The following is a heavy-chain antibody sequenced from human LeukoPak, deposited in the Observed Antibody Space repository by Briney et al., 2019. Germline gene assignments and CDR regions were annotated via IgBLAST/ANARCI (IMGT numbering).Heavy chain of an antibody. D-gene: IGHD1-26*01. J-gene: IGHJ4*02. V-gene: IGHV3-72*01. CDR2: TGNRANSYTT. Sequence: PGGSLRLSCAASGFTFSDYYMDWVRQARVKGLEWVGRTGNRANSYTTEYAASVKGRFTISRDDSKNSLYLQMMSLETEDTAVYYCTSIVGGRSFDYWGQGTLVTVSS. CDR3: TSIVGGRSFDY. CDR1: GFTFSDYY.